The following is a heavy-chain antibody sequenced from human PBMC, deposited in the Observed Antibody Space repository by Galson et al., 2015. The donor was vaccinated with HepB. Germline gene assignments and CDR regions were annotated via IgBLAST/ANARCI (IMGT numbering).Heavy chain of an antibody. J-gene: IGHJ6*02. CDR1: GGSFSGYY. V-gene: IGHV4-34*01. CDR2: INHSGST. Sequence: SETLSLTCAVYGGSFSGYYWSWIRQPPGKGLEWIGEINHSGSTNYNPSLKSRVTISVDTSKNQFSLKLSSVTAADTAVYYCARVVGVVTSGYYYYGMDVWVQGTTVTVSS. CDR3: ARVVGVVTSGYYYYGMDV. D-gene: IGHD4-23*01.